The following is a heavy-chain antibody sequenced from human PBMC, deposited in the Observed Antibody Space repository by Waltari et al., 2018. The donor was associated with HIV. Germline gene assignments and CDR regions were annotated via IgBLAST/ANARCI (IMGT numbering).Heavy chain of an antibody. Sequence: QVQLQESGPGLVKPSQTLSLTCTASGGSISSGHYYWSWIRQPAGKGLEWIGRIFGRGGTNYNPSLKSRVTISVDTSKNQFSLRLSSLTAADTAVYFCARGIDDSTGYMKNGFDYWGQGTLVTVSS. V-gene: IGHV4-61*02. J-gene: IGHJ4*02. CDR2: IFGRGGT. D-gene: IGHD3-22*01. CDR1: GGSISSGHYY. CDR3: ARGIDDSTGYMKNGFDY.